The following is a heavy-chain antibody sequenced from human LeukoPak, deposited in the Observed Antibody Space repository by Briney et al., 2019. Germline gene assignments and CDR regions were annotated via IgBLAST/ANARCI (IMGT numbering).Heavy chain of an antibody. V-gene: IGHV3-11*01. J-gene: IGHJ3*02. Sequence: PGGSLRLSCAASGFTFSDYYMSWIRQAPGKGLEWVSYISSSGSTICYADSVKGRFTIPRDNAKNSLYPQMNSLRAEDTAVYYCARGTEMATPRGAFDIWGQGTMVTVSS. CDR2: ISSSGSTI. D-gene: IGHD5-24*01. CDR1: GFTFSDYY. CDR3: ARGTEMATPRGAFDI.